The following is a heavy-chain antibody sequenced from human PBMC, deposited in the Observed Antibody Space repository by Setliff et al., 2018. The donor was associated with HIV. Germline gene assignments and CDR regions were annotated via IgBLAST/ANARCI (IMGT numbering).Heavy chain of an antibody. CDR2: ISGNGGSS. CDR3: AKVAPLPGTMDV. Sequence: GGSLRLSCAASGFTFSSYAMSWVRQAPGKGLEWVSAISGNGGSSYYADSVKGRFTISRDNSKNTLYLQMNSLRAEDTALYYCAKVAPLPGTMDVWGQGTTVTVTS. CDR1: GFTFSSYA. V-gene: IGHV3-23*01. J-gene: IGHJ6*02. D-gene: IGHD1-1*01.